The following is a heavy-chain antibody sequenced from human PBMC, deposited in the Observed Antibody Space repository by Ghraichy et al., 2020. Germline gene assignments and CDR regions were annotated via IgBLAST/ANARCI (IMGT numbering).Heavy chain of an antibody. Sequence: GGSLRLSCAASGFTFSSYWMSWVRQAPGKGLEWVANIKQDGSEKYYVDSVKGRFTISRDNAKNSLYLQMNSLRAEDTAVYYCARERGYYYDSSGYYFDYWGQGTLVTVSS. CDR3: ARERGYYYDSSGYYFDY. J-gene: IGHJ4*02. V-gene: IGHV3-7*01. D-gene: IGHD3-22*01. CDR1: GFTFSSYW. CDR2: IKQDGSEK.